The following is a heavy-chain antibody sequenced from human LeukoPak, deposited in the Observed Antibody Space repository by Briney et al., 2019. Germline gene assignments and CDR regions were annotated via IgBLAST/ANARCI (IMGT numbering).Heavy chain of an antibody. Sequence: GGSLRLSCAASGFTFSTYTMNWVRQAPGKGLERVSSIPDSGTYSHHADSVKGRFTISRDNAKNSLYLEMNSLRAEDTAGYYCVRGDSRDYWGQGTLVTVSS. CDR2: IPDSGTYS. V-gene: IGHV3-21*01. J-gene: IGHJ4*02. CDR3: VRGDSRDY. D-gene: IGHD6-13*01. CDR1: GFTFSTYT.